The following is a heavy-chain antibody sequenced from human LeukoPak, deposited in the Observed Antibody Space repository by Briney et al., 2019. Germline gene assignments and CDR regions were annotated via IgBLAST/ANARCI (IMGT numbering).Heavy chain of an antibody. CDR2: INHSGST. CDR1: GGSFSGYY. V-gene: IGHV4-34*01. CDR3: AREVGVLYDY. Sequence: SETLSLTCAVYGGSFSGYYWSWIRQPPGKGLEWIGEINHSGSTNYNPSLKSRVTISVDTSKNQFSLKLSSVTAADTAVYYCAREVGVLYDYWGQGTLVTVSS. J-gene: IGHJ4*02. D-gene: IGHD2-15*01.